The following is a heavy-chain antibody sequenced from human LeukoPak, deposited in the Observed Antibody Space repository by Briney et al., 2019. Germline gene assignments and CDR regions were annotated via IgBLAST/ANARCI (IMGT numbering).Heavy chain of an antibody. J-gene: IGHJ4*02. CDR1: GFTFRSYG. Sequence: PGRSLRLSCAASGFTFRSYGMQWVRQAPGKGLEWVAIIWYDGSKKYYADSVKGRFTISRDNSKNTLYLQMNSLRAEDTAVYYCARVAGHDILGLITYYLDDWGQGTLVTAAS. V-gene: IGHV3-33*01. CDR3: ARVAGHDILGLITYYLDD. D-gene: IGHD3-10*01. CDR2: IWYDGSKK.